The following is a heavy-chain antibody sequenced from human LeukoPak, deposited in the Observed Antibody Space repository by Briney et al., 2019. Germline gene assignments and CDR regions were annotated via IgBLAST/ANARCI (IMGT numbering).Heavy chain of an antibody. V-gene: IGHV4-31*03. Sequence: SQTLSLTCRVSGGSISSGVYYWSWIRQHPGKGLEWIGYIYYSGSTCYHPSLKSRVTISVDTSKNQFSLKLSSVTAADTAMYYCARLLIYCSSTSCHFDYWGQGTLVTVSS. CDR1: GGSISSGVYY. CDR3: ARLLIYCSSTSCHFDY. D-gene: IGHD2-2*01. CDR2: IYYSGST. J-gene: IGHJ4*02.